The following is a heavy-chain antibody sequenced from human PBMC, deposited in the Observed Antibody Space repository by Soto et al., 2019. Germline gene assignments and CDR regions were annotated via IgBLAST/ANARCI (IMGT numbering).Heavy chain of an antibody. J-gene: IGHJ6*03. CDR3: AKIENGDYVYYYYMDV. CDR2: ISGSGGST. CDR1: GFTFSSYA. V-gene: IGHV3-23*01. Sequence: EGSLRLSCAASGFTFSSYAMSWVRQAPGKGLEWVSAISGSGGSTYYADSVKGRFTISRDNSKNTLYLQMNSLRAEDTAVYYCAKIENGDYVYYYYMDVWGKGTTVTVSS. D-gene: IGHD4-17*01.